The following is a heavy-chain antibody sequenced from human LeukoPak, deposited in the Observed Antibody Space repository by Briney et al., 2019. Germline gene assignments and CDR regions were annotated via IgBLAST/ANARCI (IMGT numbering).Heavy chain of an antibody. CDR2: IRSKANSYAT. V-gene: IGHV3-73*01. Sequence: GGSLRLSCAASGFTFSGSAMPWVRQASGKGLEWVGRIRSKANSYATAYAASVKGRFTISRDDSKNTAYLQMNSMKTEDTAVYYCTTPKGSDFWSGYYHNDYWGQGTLVTVSS. CDR1: GFTFSGSA. CDR3: TTPKGSDFWSGYYHNDY. D-gene: IGHD3-3*01. J-gene: IGHJ4*02.